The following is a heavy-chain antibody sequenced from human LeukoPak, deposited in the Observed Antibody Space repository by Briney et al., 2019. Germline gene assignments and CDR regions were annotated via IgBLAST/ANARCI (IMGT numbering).Heavy chain of an antibody. CDR1: GGSFSGYY. D-gene: IGHD6-13*01. CDR2: IVHSGNT. J-gene: IGHJ3*02. V-gene: IGHV4-34*12. Sequence: SETLSLTCAVYGGSFSGYYWSWIRQPPGKGLEWIGEIVHSGNTKYNPSLKSRVTISVDTSKNQSSLNLTSVTAADTAVYYCARFGSSTWYKGAFDIWGQGTVVTVAS. CDR3: ARFGSSTWYKGAFDI.